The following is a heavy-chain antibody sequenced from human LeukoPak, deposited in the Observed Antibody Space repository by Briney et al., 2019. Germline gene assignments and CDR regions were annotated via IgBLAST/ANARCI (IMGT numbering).Heavy chain of an antibody. Sequence: ASVKVSCKASGYIFTSYYMHWVRQAPGKGLEWVGWMKPNSGNTGYAQKVQGRVTITRNTSISTAYMELSSLRSEDTAVYYCARGRKQQLLRSYYYYYYMDVWGKGTTVTVSS. CDR3: ARGRKQQLLRSYYYYYYMDV. CDR2: MKPNSGNT. CDR1: GYIFTSYY. V-gene: IGHV1-8*03. D-gene: IGHD6-13*01. J-gene: IGHJ6*03.